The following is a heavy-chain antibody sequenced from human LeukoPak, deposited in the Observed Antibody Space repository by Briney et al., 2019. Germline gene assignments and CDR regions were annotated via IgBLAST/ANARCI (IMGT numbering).Heavy chain of an antibody. V-gene: IGHV3-30-3*01. J-gene: IGHJ3*02. CDR2: ISYDGSNK. CDR1: GFTFSSYA. Sequence: RSGGSLRLSCAASGFTFSSYAMHWVRQAPGKGLEWVAVISYDGSNKYYADSVKGRFTISRDNSKNTLYLQMNSLRAEDTAVYYCARPRGLPIWGQGTMVIVSS. D-gene: IGHD1-26*01. CDR3: ARPRGLPI.